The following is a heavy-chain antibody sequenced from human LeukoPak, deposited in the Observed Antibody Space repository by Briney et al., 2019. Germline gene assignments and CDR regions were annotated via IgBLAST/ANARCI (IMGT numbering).Heavy chain of an antibody. V-gene: IGHV3-30-3*01. J-gene: IGHJ4*02. CDR3: ARDPDSSGYPYYFDY. CDR1: GFTFSSYA. Sequence: GGSLRLSCAASGFTFSSYAMHWVRQAPGKGLEWVAVISYDGSNKYYADSVKGRFTISRDNSKNTLYLQMNSLRAEDTAVYYCARDPDSSGYPYYFDYWGQGTLVTVSS. D-gene: IGHD3-22*01. CDR2: ISYDGSNK.